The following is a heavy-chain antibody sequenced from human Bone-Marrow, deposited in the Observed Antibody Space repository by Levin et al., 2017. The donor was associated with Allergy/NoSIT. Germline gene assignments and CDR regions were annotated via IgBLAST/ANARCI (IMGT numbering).Heavy chain of an antibody. V-gene: IGHV3-7*04. D-gene: IGHD6-19*01. CDR3: AGGSGWISDS. J-gene: IGHJ4*02. CDR1: GFTFSTYW. Sequence: GGSLRLSCEGSGFTFSTYWMNWVRHVPGKGLEWVANMKQDGSEQYYQDSVKGRFTISRDNAKKSMYMQMNSLRAEDTGVYYCAGGSGWISDSWGQGILVTVSS. CDR2: MKQDGSEQ.